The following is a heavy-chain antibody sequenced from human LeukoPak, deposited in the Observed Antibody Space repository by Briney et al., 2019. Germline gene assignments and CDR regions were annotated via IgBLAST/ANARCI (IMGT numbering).Heavy chain of an antibody. V-gene: IGHV4-31*03. J-gene: IGHJ6*02. CDR2: IYYSGST. CDR3: ARDWAYYYGSGSYSYYYYGMDV. CDR1: GGSISSGGYY. Sequence: SETLSPTCTVSGGSISSGGYYWSWIRQHPGKGLEWIGYIYYSGSTYYNPSLKSRVTISVDTSKNQFSLKLSSVTAADTAVYYCARDWAYYYGSGSYSYYYYGMDVWGQGTTVTVSS. D-gene: IGHD3-10*01.